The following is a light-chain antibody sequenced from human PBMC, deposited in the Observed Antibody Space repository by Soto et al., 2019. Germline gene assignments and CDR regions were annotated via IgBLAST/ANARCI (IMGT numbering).Light chain of an antibody. CDR3: VLYMGGAIPWE. V-gene: IGLV8-61*01. J-gene: IGLJ3*02. CDR2: STN. CDR1: SGSVSTSYY. Sequence: QTVVTQEPSFSVSPGGTVTLTCGLSSGSVSTSYYPGWYQQTPGQAPRTLIYSTNTRSSGVPDRFSGSIVGSKAALTITGAQADDESDYYCVLYMGGAIPWEFGGGTKLTVL.